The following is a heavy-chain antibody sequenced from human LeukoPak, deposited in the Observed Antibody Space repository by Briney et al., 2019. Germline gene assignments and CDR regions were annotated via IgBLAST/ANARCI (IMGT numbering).Heavy chain of an antibody. CDR3: ARRIAWVRGVITGWLSSFDP. J-gene: IGHJ5*02. CDR2: IYYSGST. D-gene: IGHD3-10*01. V-gene: IGHV4-59*12. CDR1: GGSISSYY. Sequence: SETLSLTCTVSGGSISSYYWSWIRQPPGKGLEWIGYIYYSGSTNYNPSLKSRVTISVDTSKNQFSLKLSSVTAADTAVYYCARRIAWVRGVITGWLSSFDPWGQGTLVTVSS.